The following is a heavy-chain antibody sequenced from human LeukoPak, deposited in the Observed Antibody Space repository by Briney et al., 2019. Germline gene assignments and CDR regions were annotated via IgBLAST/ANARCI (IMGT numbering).Heavy chain of an antibody. V-gene: IGHV3-48*02. CDR2: ISSSSTI. CDR1: GFTFSSYS. Sequence: PGGSLRLSCAASGFTFSSYSMNWVRQAPGKGLEWVSYISSSSTIYYADSVKGRFTISRDNAKNSLYLQMNSLRDEDTAVYYCARVENIVATMGIDYWGQGTLVTVSS. J-gene: IGHJ4*02. CDR3: ARVENIVATMGIDY. D-gene: IGHD5-12*01.